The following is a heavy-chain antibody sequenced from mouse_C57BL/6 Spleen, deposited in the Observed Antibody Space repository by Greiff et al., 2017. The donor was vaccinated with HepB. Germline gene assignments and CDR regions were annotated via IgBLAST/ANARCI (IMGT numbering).Heavy chain of an antibody. D-gene: IGHD2-4*01. CDR1: GFNIKDDY. J-gene: IGHJ1*03. V-gene: IGHV14-4*01. CDR2: IDPENGDT. Sequence: VHVKQSGAELVRPGASVKLSCTASGFNIKDDYMHWVKQRPEQGLEWIGWIDPENGDTEYASKFQGKATITADTSSNTAYLQLSSLTSEDTAVYYCTLIYYDYDGYFDVWGTGTTVTVSS. CDR3: TLIYYDYDGYFDV.